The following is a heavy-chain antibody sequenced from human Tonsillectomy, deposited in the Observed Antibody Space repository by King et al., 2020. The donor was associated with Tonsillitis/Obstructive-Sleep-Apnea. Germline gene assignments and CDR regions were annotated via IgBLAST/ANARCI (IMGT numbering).Heavy chain of an antibody. CDR2: IYYDGTT. V-gene: IGHV4-39*01. J-gene: IGHJ6*03. CDR3: ARHAHDTNYCYYMDV. CDR1: LGSVSSSVYY. D-gene: IGHD3-22*01. Sequence: LQLQESGPGLVKPSETLSLTCTVSLGSVSSSVYYWGWIRQPPGKGLEWIGSIYYDGTTYYHPSLQSRVTISVDTSKNQFSLRLNSVTAADTAVYYCARHAHDTNYCYYMDVWGKGTTVTVSS.